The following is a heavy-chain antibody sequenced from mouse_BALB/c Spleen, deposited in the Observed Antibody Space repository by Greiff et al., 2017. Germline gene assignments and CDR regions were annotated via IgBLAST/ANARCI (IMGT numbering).Heavy chain of an antibody. CDR2: IRNKANGYTT. Sequence: EVHLVESGGGLVQPGGSLRLSCATSGFTFTDYYMSWVRQPPGKALEWLGFIRNKANGYTTEYSASVKGRFTISRDNSQSILYLQMNTLRAEDSATYYCARDMGGYDSFAYWGQGTLVTVSA. J-gene: IGHJ3*01. CDR3: ARDMGGYDSFAY. V-gene: IGHV7-3*02. D-gene: IGHD2-2*01. CDR1: GFTFTDYY.